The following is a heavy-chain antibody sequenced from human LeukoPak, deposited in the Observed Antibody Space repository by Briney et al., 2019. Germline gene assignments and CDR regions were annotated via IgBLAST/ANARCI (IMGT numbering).Heavy chain of an antibody. CDR3: ARNLIPEQLVLNF. D-gene: IGHD6-13*01. CDR2: IYYTGST. V-gene: IGHV4-61*01. Sequence: PSETLSLTCIVSGYSIISDYFWGWIRQPPGKGLEWIGYIYYTGSTNYNPSLKSRVTMSVDTSKNQFSLNLRSVTPEDTAVYYCARNLIPEQLVLNFWGQGTLVTVSS. J-gene: IGHJ4*02. CDR1: GYSIISDYF.